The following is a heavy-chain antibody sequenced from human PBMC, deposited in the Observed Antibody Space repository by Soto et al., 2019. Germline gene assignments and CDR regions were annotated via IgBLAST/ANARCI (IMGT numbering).Heavy chain of an antibody. CDR1: NFSVTNNY. CDR2: IYRGGTT. D-gene: IGHD1-26*01. CDR3: ARDVGSGLSRGAFNM. V-gene: IGHV3-53*01. Sequence: GGSLRLSCAASNFSVTNNYMSWVRQAPGKGLEWLSVIYRGGTTYYADSVKGRFTISRDNSKNTLYFQMNSLRAEDTAVYYCARDVGSGLSRGAFNMWGQGTMVTVSS. J-gene: IGHJ3*02.